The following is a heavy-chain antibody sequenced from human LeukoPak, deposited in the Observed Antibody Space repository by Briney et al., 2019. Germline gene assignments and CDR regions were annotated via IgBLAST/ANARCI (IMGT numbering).Heavy chain of an antibody. V-gene: IGHV3-23*01. J-gene: IGHJ4*02. D-gene: IGHD2-2*02. CDR3: AKDMFGLGYCSSTSCYTFDY. Sequence: PGGSLRLSCAASGFTFSSYAMSWVRQAPGKGLEWVSAISGSGGSTYYADSVKGRFTISRDNSKNTLYLQMNSLRAEDTAVYYCAKDMFGLGYCSSTSCYTFDYWGQGTLVTVSS. CDR1: GFTFSSYA. CDR2: ISGSGGST.